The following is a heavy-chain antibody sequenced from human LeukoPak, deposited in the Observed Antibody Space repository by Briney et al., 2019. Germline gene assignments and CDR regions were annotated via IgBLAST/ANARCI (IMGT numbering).Heavy chain of an antibody. V-gene: IGHV4-59*12. CDR3: ARSSSGSFPYFDY. CDR1: GGSISSYY. CDR2: IYLSGST. D-gene: IGHD1-26*01. Sequence: SETLSLTCTVSGGSISSYYWTWIRQPPGKGLEWIGYIYLSGSTNYNPSLKSRVTISVDTSKNQFSLKLSSVTAADTAVYYCARSSSGSFPYFDYWGQGSLVTVSS. J-gene: IGHJ4*02.